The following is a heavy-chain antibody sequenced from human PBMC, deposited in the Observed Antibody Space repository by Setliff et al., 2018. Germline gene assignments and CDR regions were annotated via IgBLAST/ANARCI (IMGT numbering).Heavy chain of an antibody. D-gene: IGHD2-2*01. CDR2: ISSSSSTV. Sequence: LRLSCAASGFTFSTYAMKWVRQAPGKGLEWVSYISSSSSTVYYADSVKGRFTISRDNAKNLLYLQMNSLRAEDTAVYYCARTQVVPASTYSIDYWGQGTLVTVSS. CDR1: GFTFSTYA. CDR3: ARTQVVPASTYSIDY. J-gene: IGHJ4*02. V-gene: IGHV3-48*01.